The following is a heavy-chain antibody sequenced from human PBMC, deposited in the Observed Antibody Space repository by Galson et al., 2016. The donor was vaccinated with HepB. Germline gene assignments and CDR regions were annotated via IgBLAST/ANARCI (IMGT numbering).Heavy chain of an antibody. D-gene: IGHD1-26*01. V-gene: IGHV3-66*01. Sequence: LRLSCAASTFSVSDDYMNWVRQAPGKGLEWVSLIDRDGDTYYADSVRDRFIISRDNSKNTLYLQMNSLRAEDTAVYSCARGSDVGSFWGQGTLVTVSS. CDR3: ARGSDVGSF. CDR1: TFSVSDDY. J-gene: IGHJ4*02. CDR2: IDRDGDT.